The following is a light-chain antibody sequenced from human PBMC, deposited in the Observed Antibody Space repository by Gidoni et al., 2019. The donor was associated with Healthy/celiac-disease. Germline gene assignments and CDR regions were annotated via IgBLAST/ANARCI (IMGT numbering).Light chain of an antibody. J-gene: IGLJ2*01. Sequence: QSALTQPPSVSGSPGQSVTISCTGTSRDVGSYNRVSWYQQPPGTAPKLMIYEVSNRPSGVPDRFSGSKSGNTASLTISGLQAEDEADYYCSSYTSSSTLVVFGGGTKLTVL. CDR2: EVS. CDR1: SRDVGSYNR. V-gene: IGLV2-18*02. CDR3: SSYTSSSTLVV.